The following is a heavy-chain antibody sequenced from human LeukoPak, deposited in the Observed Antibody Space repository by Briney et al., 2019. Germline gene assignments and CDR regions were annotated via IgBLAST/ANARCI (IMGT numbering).Heavy chain of an antibody. D-gene: IGHD6-13*01. CDR3: ARDRLPHHSSQNWLDP. J-gene: IGHJ5*02. Sequence: PGGSLRLSCAASGFTFSSYAMHWVRQAPGKGLEWVAVISYDGSNKYYADSVKGRFTISRDNSKNTLYLQMNSLRAEDTAVYYCARDRLPHHSSQNWLDPWGQGTLVTVSS. CDR2: ISYDGSNK. CDR1: GFTFSSYA. V-gene: IGHV3-30-3*01.